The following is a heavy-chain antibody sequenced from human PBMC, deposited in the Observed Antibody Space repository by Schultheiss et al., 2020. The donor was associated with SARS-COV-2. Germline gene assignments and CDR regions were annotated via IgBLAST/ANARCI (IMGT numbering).Heavy chain of an antibody. V-gene: IGHV4-59*01. CDR2: IYYTGIT. D-gene: IGHD3-10*01. Sequence: SETLSLTCTVSGSSISVYFWTWIRQPPGKGLEQVGNIYYTGITKYSPSLKSRITISVDTSKKQFSLRLGSVTAADTAVYYCARAARVEQLFSVRGGHLDYWGRGTQVTVSS. CDR3: ARAARVEQLFSVRGGHLDY. CDR1: GSSISVYF. J-gene: IGHJ4*02.